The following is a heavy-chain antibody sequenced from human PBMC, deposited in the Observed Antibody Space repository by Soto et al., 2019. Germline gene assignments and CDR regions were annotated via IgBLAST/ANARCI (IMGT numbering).Heavy chain of an antibody. Sequence: XGSLRLSCAASGFTFSSYGMHWVRQAPGKGLEWVAVIWYDGSNKYYADSVKGRFTISRDNSKNTLYLQMNSLRAEDTAVYYCARDPGYGTENYYFDYWGQGTLVTVSS. CDR2: IWYDGSNK. J-gene: IGHJ4*02. CDR1: GFTFSSYG. V-gene: IGHV3-33*01. CDR3: ARDPGYGTENYYFDY. D-gene: IGHD5-18*01.